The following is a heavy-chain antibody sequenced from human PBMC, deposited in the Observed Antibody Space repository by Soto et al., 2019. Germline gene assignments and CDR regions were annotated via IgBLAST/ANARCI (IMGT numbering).Heavy chain of an antibody. Sequence: ASVKVSCKASGGTFSSYAISWVRQAPGQGLEWMGGMNPNSGNTGYALKFQGRVSMTRNTSIYTVYLELSSLASDDTAVYYCVRMASSGTLNWFDPWGQGTLVTVSS. CDR2: MNPNSGNT. CDR3: VRMASSGTLNWFDP. V-gene: IGHV1-8*02. J-gene: IGHJ5*02. D-gene: IGHD1-1*01. CDR1: GGTFSSYA.